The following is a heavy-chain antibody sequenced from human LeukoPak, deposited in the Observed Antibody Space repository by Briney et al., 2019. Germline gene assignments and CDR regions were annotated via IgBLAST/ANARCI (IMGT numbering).Heavy chain of an antibody. CDR1: GGSISRGGYY. CDR2: FYYSRTT. J-gene: IGHJ4*02. V-gene: IGHV4-31*03. D-gene: IGHD4-17*01. Sequence: SQTLSLTCTVSGGSISRGGYYWNWLRQHPREGLEWIGYFYYSRTTSYNPSLKSRATISVDTSNNQFSLKLSSVTAADTAVYYCARGDYGLYFFDSWGRGTLVTVSS. CDR3: ARGDYGLYFFDS.